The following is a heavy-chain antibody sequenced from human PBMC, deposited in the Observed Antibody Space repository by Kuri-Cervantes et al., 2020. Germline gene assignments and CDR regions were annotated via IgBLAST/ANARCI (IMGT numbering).Heavy chain of an antibody. D-gene: IGHD3-3*01. Sequence: GESLKISCAASGFTFSSYAMSWVRQAPGKGLEWVSAISGSGGSTYYADSVKGRFTISRDNSKNTLYLQMSSLRAEDTAVYYCATGEWLSAVGAFDYWGQGTLVTVSS. CDR1: GFTFSSYA. CDR3: ATGEWLSAVGAFDY. J-gene: IGHJ4*02. V-gene: IGHV3-23*01. CDR2: ISGSGGST.